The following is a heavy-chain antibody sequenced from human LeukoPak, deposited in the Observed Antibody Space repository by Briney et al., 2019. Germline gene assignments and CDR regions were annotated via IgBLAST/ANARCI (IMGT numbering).Heavy chain of an antibody. CDR3: ARRGAFGSVDY. CDR2: IYYSGST. CDR1: GGSISSYY. D-gene: IGHD3-10*01. Sequence: KSSETLSLTCTVSGGSISSYYWSWIRQPPGKGLEWIGYIYYSGSTNYNPSLESRVTISVDTSKNQFSLKLSSVTAADTAVYYCARRGAFGSVDYWGQGTLVTVSS. V-gene: IGHV4-59*08. J-gene: IGHJ4*02.